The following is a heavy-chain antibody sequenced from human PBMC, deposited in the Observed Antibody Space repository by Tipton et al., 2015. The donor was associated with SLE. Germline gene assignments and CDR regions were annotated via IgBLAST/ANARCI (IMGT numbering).Heavy chain of an antibody. CDR3: ARAVQGVNY. Sequence: LTCTVSGGSISSYYWSWIRQPPGKGLEWIGYIYNSGSTNYNPSLKSRVTISVDTSKNQFSLKLSSVTAADTAVYYCARAVQGVNYWGQGTLVTVSS. V-gene: IGHV4-4*08. D-gene: IGHD3-10*01. CDR2: IYNSGST. CDR1: GGSISSYY. J-gene: IGHJ4*02.